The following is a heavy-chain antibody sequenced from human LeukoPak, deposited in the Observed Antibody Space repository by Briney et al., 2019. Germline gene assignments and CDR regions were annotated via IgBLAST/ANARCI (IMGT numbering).Heavy chain of an antibody. CDR2: ISYDGSNK. D-gene: IGHD2-21*02. CDR3: AKDASVGVTTDSFDY. J-gene: IGHJ4*02. Sequence: GGSLRLSCAASGFTFSSYGMHWVRQAPGKGLEWVAVISYDGSNKYYADSVKGRFTISRDNSKNTLYLQMNSLRAEDTAVYYCAKDASVGVTTDSFDYWGQGTLVTVSS. V-gene: IGHV3-30*18. CDR1: GFTFSSYG.